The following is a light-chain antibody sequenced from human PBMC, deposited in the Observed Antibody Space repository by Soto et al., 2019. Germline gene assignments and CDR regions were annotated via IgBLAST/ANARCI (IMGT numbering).Light chain of an antibody. V-gene: IGKV3-20*01. Sequence: ILLTQSPGTLSLSPGERATLSCRASQSVSSSYLAWYQQKPGQAPRLIIYGACSRATGIPDRFSGSGSGTEFTLTISSLQPDDFTTYYCQQYNSYWTFGQGTKVDIK. CDR1: QSVSSSY. CDR2: GAC. J-gene: IGKJ1*01. CDR3: QQYNSYWT.